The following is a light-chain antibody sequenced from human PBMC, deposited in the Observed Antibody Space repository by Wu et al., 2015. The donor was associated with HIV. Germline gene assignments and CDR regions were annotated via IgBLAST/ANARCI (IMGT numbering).Light chain of an antibody. J-gene: IGKJ1*01. Sequence: DIQMTQSPSSLSASVGGRVTITCRASQRMSSYLNWYQQKPGKVPKLLISATSSLQSGVPSRFSGSGSGTDFTLTISSLQPEDFAIYYCQQSYSTPWTFGQGTKVETK. V-gene: IGKV1-39*01. CDR2: ATS. CDR3: QQSYSTPWT. CDR1: QRMSSY.